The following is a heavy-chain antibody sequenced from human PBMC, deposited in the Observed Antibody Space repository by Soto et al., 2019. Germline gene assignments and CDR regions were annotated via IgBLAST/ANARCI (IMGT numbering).Heavy chain of an antibody. J-gene: IGHJ3*02. CDR1: GFTFSSYS. V-gene: IGHV3-21*01. CDR3: AYAGETPYDAFDI. Sequence: PGGSLRLSCAASGFTFSSYSMNWVRQAPGKGLEWVSSISSSSSYIYYADSVKGRFTISRDNAKNSLYLQMNSLRAEDTAVYYCAYAGETPYDAFDIWGKGTMVTVSS. D-gene: IGHD2-21*01. CDR2: ISSSSSYI.